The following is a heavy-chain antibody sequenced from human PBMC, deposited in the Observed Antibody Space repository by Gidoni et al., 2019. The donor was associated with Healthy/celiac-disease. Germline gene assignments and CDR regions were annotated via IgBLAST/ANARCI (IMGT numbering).Heavy chain of an antibody. CDR3: AKDMSAIFKDYGMDV. Sequence: EVQLVESGGGLVQPGRSLRLSCAASGFTFDDYAMHWVRQAPGKGLEWVSGISWNSGSIGYADSVKGRFTISRDNAKNSLYLQMNSLRAEDTALYYCAKDMSAIFKDYGMDVWGQGTTVTVSS. CDR2: ISWNSGSI. V-gene: IGHV3-9*01. J-gene: IGHJ6*02. CDR1: GFTFDDYA. D-gene: IGHD3-3*01.